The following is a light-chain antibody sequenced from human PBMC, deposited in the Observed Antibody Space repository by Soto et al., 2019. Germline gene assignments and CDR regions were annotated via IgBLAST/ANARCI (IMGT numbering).Light chain of an antibody. CDR2: DAS. Sequence: EIVLTQSPATLSLSPGERATLSCRASQSVSSYLAWYQQKPGQAPSLLIYDASNRATGIPARFSGSGSGTAFTLTISSLAPEDFAVYYWQQRSNWPRGTFGQGTKVEIK. V-gene: IGKV3-11*01. J-gene: IGKJ1*01. CDR1: QSVSSY. CDR3: QQRSNWPRGT.